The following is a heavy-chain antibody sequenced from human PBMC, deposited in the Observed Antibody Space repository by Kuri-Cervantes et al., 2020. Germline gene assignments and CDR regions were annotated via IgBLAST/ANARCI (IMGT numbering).Heavy chain of an antibody. V-gene: IGHV3-33*08. Sequence: GESLKISCAASGFTFSSYGMHWVRQAPGKGLEWVAVIWWDGSEIYYADSVKGRFTISRDNARNSLYLQMTSLRDEDTAVYYCARGIADDYWGQGTLVTVSS. J-gene: IGHJ4*02. CDR1: GFTFSSYG. D-gene: IGHD2/OR15-2a*01. CDR3: ARGIADDY. CDR2: IWWDGSEI.